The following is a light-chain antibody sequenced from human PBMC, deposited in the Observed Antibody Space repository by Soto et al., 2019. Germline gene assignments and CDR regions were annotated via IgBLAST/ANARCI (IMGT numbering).Light chain of an antibody. J-gene: IGKJ2*01. CDR3: QQYGSSPYT. V-gene: IGKV3-20*01. CDR2: GAS. Sequence: EIVLTQSPGTLSLSPGERATLSCRASQSVSSSYLAWYQQKPGQALRLLIYGASSRATGIPDRFSGSGSGTDFTLTISRLEPEDFAMYYCQQYGSSPYTFGQGTKLEIK. CDR1: QSVSSSY.